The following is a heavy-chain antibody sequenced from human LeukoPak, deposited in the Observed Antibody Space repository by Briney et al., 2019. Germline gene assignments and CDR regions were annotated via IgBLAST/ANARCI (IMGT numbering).Heavy chain of an antibody. CDR1: GFTFSSYE. CDR3: ARDDIVATISQVPYGMDV. CDR2: IISSGSTI. J-gene: IGHJ6*04. D-gene: IGHD5-12*01. Sequence: GGSLRLSCAASGFTFSSYEMNWVRQAPGKGLEWVSDIISSGSTIYYADSVKGRFTISRDNANNSLYLQMNSLRAEDTAVYYCARDDIVATISQVPYGMDVWGKGTTVTVSS. V-gene: IGHV3-48*03.